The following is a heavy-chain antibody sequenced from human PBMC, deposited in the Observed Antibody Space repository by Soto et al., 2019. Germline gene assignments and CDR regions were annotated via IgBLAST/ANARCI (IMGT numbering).Heavy chain of an antibody. V-gene: IGHV4-34*01. CDR3: ARVGGSPNWFDP. J-gene: IGHJ5*02. CDR1: GGSFSGYY. D-gene: IGHD2-15*01. CDR2: INHSGST. Sequence: SETLSLTCAVYGGSFSGYYWSWIRQPPGKGLEWIGEINHSGSTNYNPSLKSRVTISVDTSKNQFSLKPSSVTAADTAVYYCARVGGSPNWFDPWGQGTLVTVSS.